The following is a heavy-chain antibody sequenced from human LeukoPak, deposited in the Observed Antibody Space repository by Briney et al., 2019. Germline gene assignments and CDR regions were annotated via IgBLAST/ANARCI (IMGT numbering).Heavy chain of an antibody. V-gene: IGHV4-31*03. Sequence: SQTLSLTCTVSGASISSSDYYWSWIRQHPGKGLDWIGYIYYSGSTYYNPSLKSRVTISVDTSKNQFSLKLSSVTAADTAVYYCARVSRRLGYCSGGSCYPPGVFDYWGQGTLVTV. CDR2: IYYSGST. CDR3: ARVSRRLGYCSGGSCYPPGVFDY. CDR1: GASISSSDYY. J-gene: IGHJ4*02. D-gene: IGHD2-15*01.